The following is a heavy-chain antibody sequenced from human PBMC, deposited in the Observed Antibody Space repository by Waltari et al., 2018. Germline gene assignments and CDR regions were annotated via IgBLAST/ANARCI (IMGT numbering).Heavy chain of an antibody. D-gene: IGHD1-26*01. CDR2: ISYSGST. CDR1: GGSLRSRPFY. Sequence: QLLLQESGPGLVKPSETLSLTCAVSGGSLRSRPFYWGWVRQPPGKGLEWIGSISYSGSTYYNPSLKSRVTISVDTSKNQFSLNLSSVTAADTSVYYCARVGPGVYWYFDLWCRGTLVRVSS. J-gene: IGHJ2*01. CDR3: ARVGPGVYWYFDL. V-gene: IGHV4-39*01.